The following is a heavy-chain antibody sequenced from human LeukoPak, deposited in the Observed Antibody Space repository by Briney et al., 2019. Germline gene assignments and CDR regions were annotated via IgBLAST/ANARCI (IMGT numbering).Heavy chain of an antibody. J-gene: IGHJ4*02. Sequence: SETLSLTCAVYGGSFSGYYWSWIRQPPGKGLEWIGEINHSGSTNYNPSHKSRVTISVDTSKNQFSLKLSSVTAADTAVYYCARAPPDTAMVVDYWGQGTLVTVSS. CDR1: GGSFSGYY. CDR3: ARAPPDTAMVVDY. CDR2: INHSGST. D-gene: IGHD5-18*01. V-gene: IGHV4-34*01.